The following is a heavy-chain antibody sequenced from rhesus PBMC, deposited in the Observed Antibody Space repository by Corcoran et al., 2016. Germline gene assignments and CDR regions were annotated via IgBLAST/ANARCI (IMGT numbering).Heavy chain of an antibody. J-gene: IGHJ4*01. CDR3: AREYGSIFDY. V-gene: IGHV4-76*01. CDR2: IYGSSGST. CDR1: GYSISSGYD. Sequence: QVQLQESGPGVVKPSETLSLTCAVSGYSISSGYDWSWIRQPPGKGLEWIGYIYGSSGSTNYNPSLKNRVTNSKDTSKNQFSLKLSSVTAADTAVYYCAREYGSIFDYWGQGVLVTVSS. D-gene: IGHD4-29*01.